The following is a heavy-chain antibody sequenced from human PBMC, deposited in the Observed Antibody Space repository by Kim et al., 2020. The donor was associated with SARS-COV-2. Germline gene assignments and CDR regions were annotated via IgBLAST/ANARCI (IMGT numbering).Heavy chain of an antibody. Sequence: GGSLRLSCAASGFTFSSYAMHWVRQAPGKGLEWVAVIWYDGSNKYYADSVKGRFTISRDNSKNTLYLQMNSLRAEDTAVYYCAKDQLGSTLWFGESIQSPYYYGMDVWGQGTTVTVSS. CDR2: IWYDGSNK. J-gene: IGHJ6*02. CDR3: AKDQLGSTLWFGESIQSPYYYGMDV. CDR1: GFTFSSYA. D-gene: IGHD3-10*01. V-gene: IGHV3-33*06.